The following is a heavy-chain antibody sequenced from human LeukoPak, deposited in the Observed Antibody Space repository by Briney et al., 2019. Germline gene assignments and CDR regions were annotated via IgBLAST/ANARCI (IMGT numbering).Heavy chain of an antibody. CDR1: GLLYRCYW. CDR3: TKDRQGDYIYSRDG. D-gene: IGHD1-26*01. CDR2: INQDGHVK. V-gene: IGHV3-7*01. J-gene: IGHJ6*04. Sequence: PGGPVRLLCAASGLLYRCYWMSGVRQATGKGVEWVANINQDGHVKLYVHSVKGRFTISRDNAQNSLSLQMNSLRAEDTAVYYCTKDRQGDYIYSRDGWVKAGTVSVSS.